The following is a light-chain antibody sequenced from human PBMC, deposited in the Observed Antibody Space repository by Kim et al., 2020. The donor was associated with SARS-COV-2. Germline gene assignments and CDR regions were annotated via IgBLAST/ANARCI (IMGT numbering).Light chain of an antibody. CDR3: QKFDSAPWT. Sequence: IQMTQSPSSLSASVGDRVTITCRASRGIASYLAWYQQKPGKVPKLLIYAASTLQSGVPSRFSGSGSGTDFTLTISSLQPEDAATYYCQKFDSAPWTFGQGTKVDIK. CDR2: AAS. CDR1: RGIASY. V-gene: IGKV1-27*01. J-gene: IGKJ1*01.